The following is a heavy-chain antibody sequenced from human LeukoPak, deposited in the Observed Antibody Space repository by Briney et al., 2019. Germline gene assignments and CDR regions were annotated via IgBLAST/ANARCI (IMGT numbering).Heavy chain of an antibody. D-gene: IGHD3-9*01. J-gene: IGHJ5*01. CDR1: GGSISSYY. V-gene: IGHV4-59*01. Sequence: PSETLSLTCTVSGGSISSYYWSWIRQSPGKALEWIGYIYHSGSTNYNPSLKSRVTISVATSKNQFSLKLSSVTAADTAVYYCARLVTLYNWFDSWGQGTLVTVSS. CDR2: IYHSGST. CDR3: ARLVTLYNWFDS.